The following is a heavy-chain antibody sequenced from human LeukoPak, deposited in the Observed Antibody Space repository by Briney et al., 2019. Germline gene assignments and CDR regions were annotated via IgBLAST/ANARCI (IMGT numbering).Heavy chain of an antibody. CDR1: GFTFSSYA. J-gene: IGHJ4*02. CDR3: AKFDYYGSGSHDY. V-gene: IGHV3-48*04. CDR2: IRSSGSAM. D-gene: IGHD3-10*01. Sequence: GGSLRLSCAASGFTFSSYAMNWVRQAPGRGLEWVAYIRSSGSAMNYADSVKGRFTISRDNAKNSLYLQMNSLRAENTAVYYCAKFDYYGSGSHDYWGQGTLVTVSS.